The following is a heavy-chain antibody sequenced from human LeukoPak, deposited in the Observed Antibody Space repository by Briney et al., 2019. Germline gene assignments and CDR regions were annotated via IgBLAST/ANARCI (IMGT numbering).Heavy chain of an antibody. CDR2: IYSGGST. D-gene: IGHD3-22*01. Sequence: GGSLRLSCAASGFTVSSNYMSWVRQAPGKGLEWVSVIYSGGSTYYADSVKGRFTISRDNSKNTLYLQMNSLRAEDTAVYYRARDLYYDSSGYYNWGQGTLVTVSS. J-gene: IGHJ4*02. CDR1: GFTVSSNY. V-gene: IGHV3-66*01. CDR3: ARDLYYDSSGYYN.